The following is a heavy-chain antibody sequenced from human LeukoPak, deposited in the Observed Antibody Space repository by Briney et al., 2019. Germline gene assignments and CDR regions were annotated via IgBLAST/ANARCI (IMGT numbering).Heavy chain of an antibody. CDR3: ATALGYCSGGSCYFDY. J-gene: IGHJ4*02. D-gene: IGHD2-15*01. CDR1: GFTFSSYP. V-gene: IGHV3-21*01. Sequence: GGSLRLSCAASGFTFSSYPMHWVRQAPGKGLEWVSSISSSSSYIYYADSVKGRFTISRDNAKNSLYLQMNSLRAEDTAVYYCATALGYCSGGSCYFDYWGQGTLVTVSS. CDR2: ISSSSSYI.